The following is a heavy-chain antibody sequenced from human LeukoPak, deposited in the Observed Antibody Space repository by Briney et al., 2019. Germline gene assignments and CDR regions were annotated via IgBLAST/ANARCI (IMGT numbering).Heavy chain of an antibody. CDR3: ARGSCGYSYVFQH. Sequence: PGGSLRLSCAASGFTFDDYAMHWVRQAPGKGLEWFCLISGDGGSTYYEDSVKGRFTISRDNSKNSLYLQMNSLGAEDTALYYCARGSCGYSYVFQHGGQGTRVTV. V-gene: IGHV3-43*02. J-gene: IGHJ1*01. CDR2: ISGDGGST. D-gene: IGHD3-22*01. CDR1: GFTFDDYA.